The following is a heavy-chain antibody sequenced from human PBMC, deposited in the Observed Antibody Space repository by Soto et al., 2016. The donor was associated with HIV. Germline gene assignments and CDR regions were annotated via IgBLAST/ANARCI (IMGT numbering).Heavy chain of an antibody. Sequence: EVQLVESGGGVVRPGGSLRLSCAASGFTFDDYGMSWVRQAPGKGLEWVSGISWNGGSTTYADSVKGRFTISRDNAENFLYLQMNSLRAEDTALYYCARDRGYYYGSGSSKAVYYYGMDVWGQGTTVTVSS. CDR2: ISWNGGST. CDR3: ARDRGYYYGSGSSKAVYYYGMDV. J-gene: IGHJ6*02. V-gene: IGHV3-20*04. CDR1: GFTFDDYG. D-gene: IGHD3-10*01.